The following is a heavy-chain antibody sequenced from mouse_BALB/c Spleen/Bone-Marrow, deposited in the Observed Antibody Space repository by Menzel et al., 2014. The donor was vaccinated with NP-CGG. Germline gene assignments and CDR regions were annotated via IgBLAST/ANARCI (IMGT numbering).Heavy chain of an antibody. CDR1: GYTFTSNW. CDR2: IAPGSGST. V-gene: IGHV1S41*01. CDR3: ARGGDYYGSSSLAY. J-gene: IGHJ3*01. Sequence: DLVKPGASVKLSCKASGYTFTSNWINWIKQRPGQGLERIGRIAPGSGSTYYNEMFKGKATLTVDTSSSTAYIQLSSLSSEDSAVYFCARGGDYYGSSSLAYWGQGTLVTVSA. D-gene: IGHD1-1*01.